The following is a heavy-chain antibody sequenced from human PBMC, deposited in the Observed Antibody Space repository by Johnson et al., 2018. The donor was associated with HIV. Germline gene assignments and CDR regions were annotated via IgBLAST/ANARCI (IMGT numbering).Heavy chain of an antibody. D-gene: IGHD6-25*01. V-gene: IGHV3-30*04. Sequence: QVQLVESGGGVVQPGRSLRVFCAASRFTFSYYAMHWVRQAPGKGLEWVATISYDGSNKYFADSVKGRFTISRENTKNTMSLQMDGLRTDDTAAYYCATIAAHGAAFDIWGQGTVVTVSS. J-gene: IGHJ3*02. CDR1: RFTFSYYA. CDR3: ATIAAHGAAFDI. CDR2: ISYDGSNK.